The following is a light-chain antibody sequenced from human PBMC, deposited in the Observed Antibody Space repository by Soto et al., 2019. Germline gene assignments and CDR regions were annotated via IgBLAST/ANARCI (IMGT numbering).Light chain of an antibody. CDR2: DAS. CDR3: QQTYDSPLT. V-gene: IGKV3-11*01. CDR1: QSVSSY. Sequence: EIVLTQSPGTLSLSPGERATLSCRASQSVSSYLAWYQQKPGQPPRLLIYDASNRATAIPARFSGSGSGTDFTLTISSLEPEDFGTYYCQQTYDSPLTFGGGTKVEI. J-gene: IGKJ4*01.